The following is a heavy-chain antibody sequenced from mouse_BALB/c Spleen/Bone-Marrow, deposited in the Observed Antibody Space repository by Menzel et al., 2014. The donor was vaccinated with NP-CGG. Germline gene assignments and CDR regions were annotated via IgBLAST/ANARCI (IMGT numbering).Heavy chain of an antibody. V-gene: IGHV1-54*01. CDR2: INPGSGGA. Sequence: QVQLKQSGAELVRPGTSVKVSCKASGYAFTNYWIEWVKQRPGQGLEWIGVINPGSGGANYTEKFKGKATLSADKSSSTAYMQLYSLTSDDSAVYFCARDGRITTEGFAYWGQGTLVTVSA. J-gene: IGHJ3*01. CDR3: ARDGRITTEGFAY. D-gene: IGHD2-4*01. CDR1: GYAFTNYW.